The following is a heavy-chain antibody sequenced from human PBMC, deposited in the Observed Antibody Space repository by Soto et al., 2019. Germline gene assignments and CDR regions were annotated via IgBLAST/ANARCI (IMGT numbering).Heavy chain of an antibody. CDR1: GGTFRSYA. CDR3: ARDLSERFGDMGWFDP. CDR2: IIPIFGTA. J-gene: IGHJ5*02. D-gene: IGHD3-10*01. V-gene: IGHV1-69*12. Sequence: QVQLVQSGAEVKKPGSSVKVSCKASGGTFRSYAISWVRQAPGQGLEWMGGIIPIFGTANYAQKFQGRVTITADESTSTAYMELSSLRSEDTAVYYCARDLSERFGDMGWFDPWGQGTLVTVSS.